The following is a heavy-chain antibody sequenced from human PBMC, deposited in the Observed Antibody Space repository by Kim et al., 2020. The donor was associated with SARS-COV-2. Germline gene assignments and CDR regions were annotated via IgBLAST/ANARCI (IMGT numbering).Heavy chain of an antibody. Sequence: SLKSRVTISVDTSTHQFSLKLSSVTAADTAVYYGARRTPVYCGGDCYYDYWGQGTLVTVSS. J-gene: IGHJ4*02. V-gene: IGHV4-59*01. CDR3: ARRTPVYCGGDCYYDY. D-gene: IGHD2-21*01.